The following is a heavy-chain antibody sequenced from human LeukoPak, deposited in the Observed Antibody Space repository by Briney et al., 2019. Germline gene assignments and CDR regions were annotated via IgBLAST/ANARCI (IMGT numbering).Heavy chain of an antibody. CDR3: VRDPSGSGFAFDS. J-gene: IGHJ4*02. V-gene: IGHV3-48*01. CDR1: GFTFSSYR. D-gene: IGHD1-1*01. Sequence: LPGGSLRLSCAASGFTFSSYRMNWVRQAPGKGLEWVSFICSSGSNIYYADSVKGRFTISRDNAKNSLYLQMNSLRAEDTAVYYCVRDPSGSGFAFDSWGQGALVTVSS. CDR2: ICSSGSNI.